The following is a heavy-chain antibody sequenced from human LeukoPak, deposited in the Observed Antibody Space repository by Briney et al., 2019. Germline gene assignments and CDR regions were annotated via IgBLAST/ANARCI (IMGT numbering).Heavy chain of an antibody. D-gene: IGHD1-26*01. J-gene: IGHJ4*02. Sequence: PSETLSLTCAVYGGSFSGYYWSWIRQPPGKGLEWIGEINHSGSTNYNPSLKSRVTISVDTSKNQFSLKLSSVTAADTAVHYCARGPNSGADYWGQGTLVTVSS. CDR2: INHSGST. CDR1: GGSFSGYY. V-gene: IGHV4-34*01. CDR3: ARGPNSGADY.